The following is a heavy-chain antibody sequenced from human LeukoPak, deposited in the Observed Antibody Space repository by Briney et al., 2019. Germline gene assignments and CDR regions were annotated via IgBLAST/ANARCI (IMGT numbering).Heavy chain of an antibody. Sequence: PSETLSLTCTVSGGSISSGDHYWSWIRQPPGKGLEYIGYIYYSGSTYYNPSLKSRVTISVDTSKNQFSLKLSSVTAADTAVYYCARDHEGYSSVHNQNWFDPWGQGTLVTVSS. D-gene: IGHD6-25*01. V-gene: IGHV4-30-4*08. J-gene: IGHJ5*02. CDR3: ARDHEGYSSVHNQNWFDP. CDR1: GGSISSGDHY. CDR2: IYYSGST.